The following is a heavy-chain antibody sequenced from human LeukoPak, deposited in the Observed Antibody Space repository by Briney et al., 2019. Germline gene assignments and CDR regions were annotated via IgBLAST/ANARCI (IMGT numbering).Heavy chain of an antibody. J-gene: IGHJ4*02. Sequence: ASVKVSCKASGYTFTGYYLHWVRQAPGQGLEWMGWINANHGGTNYAQQFQGRVTMTRDTSISTAYMELSRLRSDDAAVYYCARHRDFDSTGYYYPLFDYWGQGTLVTVSA. CDR1: GYTFTGYY. D-gene: IGHD3-22*01. CDR3: ARHRDFDSTGYYYPLFDY. V-gene: IGHV1-2*02. CDR2: INANHGGT.